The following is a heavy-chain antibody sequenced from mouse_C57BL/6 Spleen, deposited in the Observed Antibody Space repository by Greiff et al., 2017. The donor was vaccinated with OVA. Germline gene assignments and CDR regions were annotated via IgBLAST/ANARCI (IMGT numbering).Heavy chain of an antibody. V-gene: IGHV14-2*01. Sequence: EVQLQQSGAELVKPRASVKLSCTASGFNIKDYYMHWVKQRTEQGLEWIGRIDPEDGETKYAPKFPGKATITADTSSNTAYLQLSSLTSEDTAVYYCARWDSNYLMAMDYWGQGPSVTVSS. CDR3: ARWDSNYLMAMDY. J-gene: IGHJ4*01. CDR1: GFNIKDYY. CDR2: IDPEDGET. D-gene: IGHD2-5*01.